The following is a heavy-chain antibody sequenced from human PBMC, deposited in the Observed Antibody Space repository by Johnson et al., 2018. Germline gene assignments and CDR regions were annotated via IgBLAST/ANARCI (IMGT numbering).Heavy chain of an antibody. V-gene: IGHV3-15*07. CDR2: IKRKTDGGTT. D-gene: IGHD2-15*01. CDR3: TGRVVVAANYAFAI. Sequence: VQLQESGEGFEQRGGSPRLSCAASGFTSTYGVHCVRQGTGKGLEWVGRIKRKTDGGTTDYAAPVKGRFTISRDDSKNMLYLQMNSLKTEDTAVYYCTGRVVVAANYAFAIWGQGTMVTVSP. J-gene: IGHJ3*02. CDR1: GFTSTYG.